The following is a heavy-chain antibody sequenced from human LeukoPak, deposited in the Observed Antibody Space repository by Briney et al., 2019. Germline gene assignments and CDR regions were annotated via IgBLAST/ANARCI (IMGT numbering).Heavy chain of an antibody. CDR1: GFTFSSSA. V-gene: IGHV3-23*01. J-gene: IGHJ4*02. D-gene: IGHD4-17*01. CDR2: ISNNGGYT. CDR3: ANEIRPNDY. Sequence: GGSLRLSCAASGFTFSSSAMSWVRQAPGKGLEWVSAISNNGGYTYYADSVQGRFTISRDNSKSTLCLQMNSLRAEDTAVYYCANEIRPNDYWGQGTLVTVSS.